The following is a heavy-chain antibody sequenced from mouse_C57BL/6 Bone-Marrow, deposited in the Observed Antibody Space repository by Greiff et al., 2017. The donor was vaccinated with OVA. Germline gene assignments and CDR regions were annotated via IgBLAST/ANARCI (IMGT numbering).Heavy chain of an antibody. CDR1: GYAFTNYL. V-gene: IGHV1-54*01. CDR3: ARGDYYGSSFLDY. J-gene: IGHJ2*01. D-gene: IGHD1-1*01. Sequence: QVQLQQSGAELVRPGTSVKVSCKASGYAFTNYLIAWVKQRPGQGLEWIGVINPGSGGTNYNEKFKGKATLTADKSSSTAYMQLSSLTSEDSAVYVCARGDYYGSSFLDYWGQGTTLTVSS. CDR2: INPGSGGT.